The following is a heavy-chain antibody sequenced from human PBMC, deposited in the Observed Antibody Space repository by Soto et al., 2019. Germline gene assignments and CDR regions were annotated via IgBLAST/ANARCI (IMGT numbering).Heavy chain of an antibody. CDR2: ISFDGSNI. CDR3: ARDDGATAVASAFEY. V-gene: IGHV3-30-3*01. CDR1: GFTFTNYA. Sequence: GGSLRLSCITSGFTFTNYAFHWVRQAPGEGLEWVAVISFDGSNIHYADSVKGRFTISRDKSKNTLSLQMNSLRAGDTALYFCARDDGATAVASAFEYWGQGTLVTVSS. D-gene: IGHD5-12*01. J-gene: IGHJ4*01.